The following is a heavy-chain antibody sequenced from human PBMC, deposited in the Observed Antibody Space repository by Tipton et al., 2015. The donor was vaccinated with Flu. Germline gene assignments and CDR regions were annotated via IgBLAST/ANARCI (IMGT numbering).Heavy chain of an antibody. D-gene: IGHD4-17*01. J-gene: IGHJ5*02. CDR2: IYTSGST. V-gene: IGHV4-61*02. Sequence: TLSLTCTVSGGSISSGSYYWSRIRQPAGKGLEWIGRIYTSGSTNYNPSLKSRVTISVDTSKNQFSLKLSSVTAADTAVYYCARDRVGDYSGFDPWGQGTLVTVSS. CDR1: GGSISSGSYY. CDR3: ARDRVGDYSGFDP.